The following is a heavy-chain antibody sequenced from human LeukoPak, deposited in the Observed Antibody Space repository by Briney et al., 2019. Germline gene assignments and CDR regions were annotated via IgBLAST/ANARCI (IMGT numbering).Heavy chain of an antibody. J-gene: IGHJ6*03. CDR2: MSGDGATT. CDR3: ARVGGSGIGYYYYYMDV. V-gene: IGHV3-23*01. CDR1: GFTFSDYG. D-gene: IGHD3-10*01. Sequence: GGSLRLSCAASGFTFSDYGMSWVRQAPGKGLEWVAAMSGDGATTYYADSVKGRFTISRDNAKNSLYLQMNSLRAEDTAVYYCARVGGSGIGYYYYYMDVWGKGTTVTISS.